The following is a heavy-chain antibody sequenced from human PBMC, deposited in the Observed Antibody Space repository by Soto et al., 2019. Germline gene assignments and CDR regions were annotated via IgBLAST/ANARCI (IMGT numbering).Heavy chain of an antibody. J-gene: IGHJ5*02. CDR2: ILTSSGAT. CDR1: GYTFTTFG. CDR3: VRHPTGGADWFDT. D-gene: IGHD3-16*01. Sequence: QAQLVQSGAEVKKPGASVKVSCKTSGYTFTTFGVSWLRQAPGQGLEWMGWILTSSGATLYAQTFQGRITMTTDTSTSTAYMELGSLRSDDTAVYYCVRHPTGGADWFDTWGQGTLVTVSS. V-gene: IGHV1-18*01.